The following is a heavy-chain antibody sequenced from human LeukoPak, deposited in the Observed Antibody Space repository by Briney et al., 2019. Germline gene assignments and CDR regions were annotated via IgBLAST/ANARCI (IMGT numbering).Heavy chain of an antibody. V-gene: IGHV3-73*01. CDR2: IRSKANSYAT. Sequence: GGSLRLSCAASGFTFSGSAMHWVRQASGKGLEWVGRIRSKANSYATAYAASVKGRFTISRDDSKNTAYLQMNSLKTEDTAVYYCTSYIAASGSYFGDYWGQGTLVTVSS. CDR3: TSYIAASGSYFGDY. D-gene: IGHD1-26*01. CDR1: GFTFSGSA. J-gene: IGHJ4*02.